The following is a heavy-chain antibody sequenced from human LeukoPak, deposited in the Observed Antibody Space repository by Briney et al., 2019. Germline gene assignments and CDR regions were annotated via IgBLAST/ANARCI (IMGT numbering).Heavy chain of an antibody. CDR3: ARELVVVVAATHFDY. Sequence: SQTLSLTCAISGDSVSSNSAAWNWIRQSPSRGLEWLGRTYYRSKWYNDYAVSVKSRITINPDTSKKQFSLQLNSVTPEDTAVYYCARELVVVVAATHFDYWGQGTLVTVSS. D-gene: IGHD2-15*01. J-gene: IGHJ4*02. CDR1: GDSVSSNSAA. CDR2: TYYRSKWYN. V-gene: IGHV6-1*01.